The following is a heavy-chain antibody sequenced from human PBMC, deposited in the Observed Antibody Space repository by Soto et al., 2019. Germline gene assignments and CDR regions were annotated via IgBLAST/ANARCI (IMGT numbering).Heavy chain of an antibody. V-gene: IGHV2-5*02. CDR3: AHRGPHPQFFSSPWAGDKGFDY. Sequence: SGPTLVNPTQTLTLTCTFSGFSLSTSGVGVGWIRQPPGKALEWLALIYWDDDKRYSPSLKSRLTITKDTSKNQVVLTMTNMDPVDTATYYCAHRGPHPQFFSSPWAGDKGFDYWGQGTLVTVSS. CDR2: IYWDDDK. D-gene: IGHD2-21*02. CDR1: GFSLSTSGVG. J-gene: IGHJ4*02.